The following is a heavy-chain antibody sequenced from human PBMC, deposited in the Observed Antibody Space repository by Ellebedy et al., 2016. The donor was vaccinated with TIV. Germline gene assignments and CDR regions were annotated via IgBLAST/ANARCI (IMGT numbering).Heavy chain of an antibody. CDR2: IYYSGST. J-gene: IGHJ6*02. Sequence: MPGGSLRLSCTVSGGSISSYYWSWIRQPPGKGLEWIGYIYYSGSTNYNPSLKSRVTISVDTSKNQFSLKLSSVTAADTAVYYCARGGIPMVYSGGLEVWGQGTTVTVSS. V-gene: IGHV4-59*01. CDR1: GGSISSYY. CDR3: ARGGIPMVYSGGLEV. D-gene: IGHD3-10*01.